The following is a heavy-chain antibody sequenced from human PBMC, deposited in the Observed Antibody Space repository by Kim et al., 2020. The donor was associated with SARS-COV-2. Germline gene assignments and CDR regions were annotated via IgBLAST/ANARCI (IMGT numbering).Heavy chain of an antibody. Sequence: AESVKGRFTISRDNAKNSLYLQMNGLRAEDTAVYYCARAQIVVVPAAPPDYWGQGTLVTVSS. V-gene: IGHV3-21*01. D-gene: IGHD2-2*01. J-gene: IGHJ4*02. CDR3: ARAQIVVVPAAPPDY.